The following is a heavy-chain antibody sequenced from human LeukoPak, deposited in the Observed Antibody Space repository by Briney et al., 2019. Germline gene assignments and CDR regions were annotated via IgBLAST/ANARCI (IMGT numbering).Heavy chain of an antibody. J-gene: IGHJ4*02. CDR3: TRAPHPRCSSSGCYLDY. V-gene: IGHV3-49*04. D-gene: IGHD2-2*01. Sequence: GGSLRLSCSTSGFTFGDYALSWVRQAPGKGLEWVGFIQAKAYGGATKYAASVNGRFSISRDDSQSIANLQMNDLKTEDTAVYYCTRAPHPRCSSSGCYLDYWGQGTLVTVSS. CDR1: GFTFGDYA. CDR2: IQAKAYGGAT.